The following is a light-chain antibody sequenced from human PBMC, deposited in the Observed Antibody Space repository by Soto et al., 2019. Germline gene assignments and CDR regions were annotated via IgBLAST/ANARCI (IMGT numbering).Light chain of an antibody. CDR1: QSVSSN. Sequence: EIVMTQSPATLSVSPGERATLSCRASQSVSSNLAWYQHKLGQAPRLLIYGVSTRDTGIPAPFSGSGSGTEFTLTISGLQSEDFAVYYCQKYNKWPLTFGGETKVEIK. CDR2: GVS. CDR3: QKYNKWPLT. V-gene: IGKV3-15*01. J-gene: IGKJ4*01.